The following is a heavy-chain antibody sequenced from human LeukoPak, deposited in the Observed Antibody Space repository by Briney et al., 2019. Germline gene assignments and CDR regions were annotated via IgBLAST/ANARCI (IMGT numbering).Heavy chain of an antibody. V-gene: IGHV4-34*01. CDR1: GGSFSGYY. D-gene: IGHD3-22*01. CDR2: INHSGST. Sequence: SGTLSLTCAVYGGSFSGYYWSWIRQPPGKGLEWIGEINHSGSTNYNPSLKSRVTISVDTSKNQFSLKLSSVTAADTAVYYCARAAFNYYDSSGYYRRPGRAFDYWGQGTLVTVSS. CDR3: ARAAFNYYDSSGYYRRPGRAFDY. J-gene: IGHJ4*02.